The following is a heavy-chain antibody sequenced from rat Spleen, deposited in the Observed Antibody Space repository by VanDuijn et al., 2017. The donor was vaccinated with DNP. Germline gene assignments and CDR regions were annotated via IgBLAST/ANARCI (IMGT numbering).Heavy chain of an antibody. CDR3: ARSTDCGCNWDY. D-gene: IGHD1-4*01. CDR2: INNAGTT. CDR1: GDSVTSDYR. J-gene: IGHJ2*01. Sequence: EVQLQESGPGLVKPSQSLSLTCSVTGDSVTSDYRWNWIRKFPGDKLEWMGYINNAGTTKYNPSLKSRISITRDTYKNQFFLKVNSIMSEDTATYYCARSTDCGCNWDYWGQGVMVTVSS. V-gene: IGHV3-3*01.